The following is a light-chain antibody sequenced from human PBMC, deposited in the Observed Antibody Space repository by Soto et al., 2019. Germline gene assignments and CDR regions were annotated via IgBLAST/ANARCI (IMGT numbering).Light chain of an antibody. CDR1: QSVSSSY. V-gene: IGKV3-20*01. J-gene: IGKJ4*01. Sequence: DIVLTQSPGTLSLSPGERGGLSCRASQSVSSSYLAWYQQKPGQAPRLLIYGASNRATGIPDRFSGSGSGTGFTLTISRLEPEDFAVYYCQQYDNSPLTFGGGTKVDIK. CDR2: GAS. CDR3: QQYDNSPLT.